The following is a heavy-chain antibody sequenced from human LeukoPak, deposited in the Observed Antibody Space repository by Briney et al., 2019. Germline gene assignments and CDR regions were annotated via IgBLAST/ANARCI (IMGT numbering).Heavy chain of an antibody. V-gene: IGHV1-69*13. J-gene: IGHJ6*02. CDR2: IIPIFGTA. CDR3: AIRSGGSRGGYYYYGMDV. D-gene: IGHD2-15*01. CDR1: GGTFSSYA. Sequence: ASVKVSCKASGGTFSSYAISWVRQAPGQGLEWMGGIIPIFGTANYAQKFQGRVTTTADESTSTAYMELSSLRSEDTAVYYCAIRSGGSRGGYYYYGMDVWGQGTTVTVSS.